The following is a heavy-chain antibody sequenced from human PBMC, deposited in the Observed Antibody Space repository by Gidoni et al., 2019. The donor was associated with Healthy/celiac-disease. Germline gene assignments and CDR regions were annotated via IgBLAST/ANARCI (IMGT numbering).Heavy chain of an antibody. Sequence: QVQLQESGPGLVTPSQPLSLTCTVSGYSISSGYYWCWIRQPPGKGLEWLGSIYHSGSTYYNPSLKSRVNIAVDTSKNQFSLKLSSVTAADTAVYYCERYYYDSSGYYYNYWGQGTLVTVSS. V-gene: IGHV4-38-2*02. D-gene: IGHD3-22*01. CDR3: ERYYYDSSGYYYNY. J-gene: IGHJ4*02. CDR1: GYSISSGYY. CDR2: IYHSGST.